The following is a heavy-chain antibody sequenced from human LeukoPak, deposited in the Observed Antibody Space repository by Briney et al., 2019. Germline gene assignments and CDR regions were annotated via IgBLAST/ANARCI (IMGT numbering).Heavy chain of an antibody. V-gene: IGHV3-33*01. J-gene: IGHJ4*02. CDR1: GLRFRNYG. CDR3: ARDGHRFDY. CDR2: IYYDGSNQ. Sequence: GGSLRLSCVVSGLRFRNYGMHWVRQAPGKGLEWVAVIYYDGSNQYYADSVKGRFTVSRDNAKNTLYLQMDSLRAEDTAVYYCARDGHRFDYWGQGTLVTVSS.